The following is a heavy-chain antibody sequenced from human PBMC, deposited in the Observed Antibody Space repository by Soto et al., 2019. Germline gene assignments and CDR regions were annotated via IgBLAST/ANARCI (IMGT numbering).Heavy chain of an antibody. J-gene: IGHJ4*02. D-gene: IGHD1-26*01. CDR2: ISAYNGNT. V-gene: IGHV1-18*01. CDR3: ARDEALAIVGANPHAY. CDR1: GYTFTSYG. Sequence: QVQLVQSGAEVKKPGASVKVSCKASGYTFTSYGISWVRQAPGQGLEWMGWISAYNGNTNYAQKLQGRVTMTTDTXPXXAYVELRSLRSDDTAVYYCARDEALAIVGANPHAYWGQGTLVTVSS.